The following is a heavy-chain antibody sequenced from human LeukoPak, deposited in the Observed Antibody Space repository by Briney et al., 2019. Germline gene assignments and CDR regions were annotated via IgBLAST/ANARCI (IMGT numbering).Heavy chain of an antibody. V-gene: IGHV3-21*01. CDR2: ISSSSSYI. CDR3: ARGILLGGGSDY. CDR1: GSTFSSYS. J-gene: IGHJ4*02. Sequence: SGGSLRLSCAASGSTFSSYSMNWVRQAPGKGLEWVSSISSSSSYIYYADSVKGRFTISRDNAKNSLYLQMNSLRAEDTAVYYCARGILLGGGSDYWGQGTLVTVSS. D-gene: IGHD4-23*01.